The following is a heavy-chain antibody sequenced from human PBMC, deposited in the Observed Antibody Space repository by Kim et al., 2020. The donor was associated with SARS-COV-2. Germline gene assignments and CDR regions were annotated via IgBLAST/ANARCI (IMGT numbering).Heavy chain of an antibody. J-gene: IGHJ6*02. CDR1: GFTFRSYG. Sequence: GGSLRLSCAASGFTFRSYGMHWVRQAPGKGLEWVAVIWYDGSNKYYADSVKGRFTISRDNSKNTLYLQMNSLRAEDTAVYYCAKILSLAYYYGMDVWGQGTTVTVSS. V-gene: IGHV3-33*06. D-gene: IGHD3-10*01. CDR2: IWYDGSNK. CDR3: AKILSLAYYYGMDV.